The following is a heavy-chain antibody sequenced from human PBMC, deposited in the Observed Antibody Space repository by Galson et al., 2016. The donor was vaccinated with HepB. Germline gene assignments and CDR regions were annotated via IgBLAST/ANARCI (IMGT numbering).Heavy chain of an antibody. J-gene: IGHJ6*02. D-gene: IGHD3-16*01. V-gene: IGHV2-70*01. CDR2: IDWDDDK. CDR3: AQMAFLRGSMDV. CDR1: GFSFSSSGMC. Sequence: PALVKPTQTLTLTCTFSGFSFSSSGMCMTWIRQPPGKALEWLALIDWDDDKYYSTSLRTRLTISKDTSKNQVVLTMTNMDPVDTATYYRAQMAFLRGSMDVWGQGITVTVSS.